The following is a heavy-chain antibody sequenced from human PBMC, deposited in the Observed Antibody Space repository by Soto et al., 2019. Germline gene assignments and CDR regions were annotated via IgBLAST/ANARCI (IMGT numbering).Heavy chain of an antibody. V-gene: IGHV4-39*01. J-gene: IGHJ5*02. CDR2: IYYSGST. CDR1: GRSISSSIYY. Sequence: SETLSLTCTFSGRSISSSIYYLGWIRQPPGKGLEWIGSIYYSGSTYYNPSLKSRVTISVDTSKNQFSLKLSSVTAADTAVYYCARRQSPYNWFDPWGQGTLVTVSS. CDR3: ARRQSPYNWFDP.